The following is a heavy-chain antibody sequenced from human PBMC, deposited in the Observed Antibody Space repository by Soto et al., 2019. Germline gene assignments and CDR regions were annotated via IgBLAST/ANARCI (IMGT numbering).Heavy chain of an antibody. CDR1: GFTFSDSA. Sequence: EVQLVESGGGLVQPGGSLKLSCAASGFTFSDSAMHWVRQASGKGLEWVGRIKTKPNNYATAYGALVHGRFNISRHDSKSRAYLQMNRAKSEETALYYCTRAPDAECGAGSCRNWFDPWGQGILVTVSS. CDR3: TRAPDAECGAGSCRNWFDP. CDR2: IKTKPNNYAT. V-gene: IGHV3-73*01. D-gene: IGHD2-15*01. J-gene: IGHJ5*02.